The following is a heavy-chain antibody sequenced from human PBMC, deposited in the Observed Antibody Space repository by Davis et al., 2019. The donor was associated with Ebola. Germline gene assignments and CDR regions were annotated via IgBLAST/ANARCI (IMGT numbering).Heavy chain of an antibody. CDR1: GISIRIHY. J-gene: IGHJ4*02. Sequence: PSETLSLTCTVSGISIRIHYWNWIRQPPGKGLEWVGIIYDSGRTNYNPSLKSRVTISADTSKNQFSLNLRSVTAADTAVYYCVRFGRGAYRGQGTLVTVSS. V-gene: IGHV4-59*11. CDR3: VRFGRGAY. CDR2: IYDSGRT. D-gene: IGHD3-16*01.